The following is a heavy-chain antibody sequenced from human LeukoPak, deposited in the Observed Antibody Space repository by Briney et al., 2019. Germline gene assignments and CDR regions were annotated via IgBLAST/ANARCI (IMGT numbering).Heavy chain of an antibody. CDR1: GGSFSGYY. V-gene: IGHV4-34*01. CDR2: INHSGST. J-gene: IGHJ4*02. Sequence: PSETLSLTCAVYGGSFSGYYWSWIRQPPGKGLEWIGEINHSGSTNYNPSLKSRVTISVDTSKNQFSLKLSSVTPEDTAVYYCARAKYSSSAIDYWGQGTLVTVSS. D-gene: IGHD6-13*01. CDR3: ARAKYSSSAIDY.